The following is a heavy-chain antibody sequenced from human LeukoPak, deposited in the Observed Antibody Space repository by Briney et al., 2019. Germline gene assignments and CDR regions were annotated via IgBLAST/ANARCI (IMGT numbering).Heavy chain of an antibody. J-gene: IGHJ5*02. CDR1: GGSISSYY. D-gene: IGHD6-6*01. CDR3: ERDYSSSFRFDP. CDR2: IYTSGST. V-gene: IGHV4-4*07. Sequence: PSETLSLTCTVCGGSISSYYSSWIRHPAGKGLEWIGRIYTSGSTNYNPSLKSRVTMSVDTYKNQLSLKLSSVTAAYTAVYYCERDYSSSFRFDPWGQGTLVSV.